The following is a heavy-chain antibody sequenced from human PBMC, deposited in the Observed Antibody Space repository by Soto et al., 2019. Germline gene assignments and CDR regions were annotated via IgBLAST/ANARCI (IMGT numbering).Heavy chain of an antibody. CDR3: ASQAWIQLWTFDY. J-gene: IGHJ4*02. Sequence: QLQLQESGPGLVKPSETLSLTCTVSGGSISSSSYYWGWIRQPPGKGLEWIGSIYYSGSTYYNPSLKSRVTISVDTSKNQFSLKLSSVTAADTAVYYCASQAWIQLWTFDYWGQGTLVTVSS. V-gene: IGHV4-39*01. CDR1: GGSISSSSYY. D-gene: IGHD5-18*01. CDR2: IYYSGST.